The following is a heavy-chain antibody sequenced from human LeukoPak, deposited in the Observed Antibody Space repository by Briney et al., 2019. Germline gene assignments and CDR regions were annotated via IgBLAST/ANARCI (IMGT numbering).Heavy chain of an antibody. CDR3: ARGRNLGYSNYYYYYMDV. V-gene: IGHV4-34*01. CDR1: GGSFSGYY. CDR2: INHSGST. Sequence: SETLSLTCAVYGGSFSGYYWSWIRQPPGKGLEWIGEINHSGSTNYNPSLKSRVTISVDTSKNQFSLKLSSVTAADTAVYYCARGRNLGYSNYYYYYMDVWGKGTTVTVSS. J-gene: IGHJ6*03. D-gene: IGHD4-11*01.